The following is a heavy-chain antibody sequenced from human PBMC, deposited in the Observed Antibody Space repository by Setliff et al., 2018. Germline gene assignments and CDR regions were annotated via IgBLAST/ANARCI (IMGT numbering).Heavy chain of an antibody. CDR1: GGSINNYY. V-gene: IGHV4-4*08. CDR3: ARDGVPPLNYNFWSGNFEF. CDR2: IDTSGST. D-gene: IGHD3-3*01. J-gene: IGHJ4*02. Sequence: SETLSLTCTVSGGSINNYYWSWIRQSPGKGLEWIGYIDTSGSTDYNPSLKSQVTISVDTSKNQLSLKLSSVTAADTAVYYCARDGVPPLNYNFWSGNFEFWGQGTLVTVSS.